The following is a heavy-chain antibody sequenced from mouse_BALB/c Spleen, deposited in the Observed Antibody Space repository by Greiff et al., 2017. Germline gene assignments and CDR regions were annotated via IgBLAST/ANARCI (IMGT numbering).Heavy chain of an antibody. Sequence: QVQLQQSGAELARPGASVKLSCKASGYTFTSYWMQWVKQRPGQGLEWIGAIYPGDGDTRYTQKFKGKATLTADKSSSTSYMQLCSLASEDSAVYYCAGGDYGNYGVFAYWGQGTLVTVSA. CDR2: IYPGDGDT. CDR1: GYTFTSYW. J-gene: IGHJ3*01. CDR3: AGGDYGNYGVFAY. V-gene: IGHV1-87*01. D-gene: IGHD2-1*01.